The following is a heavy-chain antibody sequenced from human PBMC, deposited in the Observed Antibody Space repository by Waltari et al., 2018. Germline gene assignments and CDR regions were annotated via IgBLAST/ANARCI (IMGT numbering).Heavy chain of an antibody. CDR1: GYTFTSYA. V-gene: IGHV1-3*01. Sequence: QVQLVQSGAEVKKPGASVKVSCKASGYTFTSYALHWLRQAPGQRLEWMGWINAGNGNTKYSQKFQGRVTITRDTSASTAYMELSSLRSEDTAVYYCARDRPAYCGGDCYSLTFDYWGQGTLVTVSS. D-gene: IGHD2-21*01. CDR3: ARDRPAYCGGDCYSLTFDY. J-gene: IGHJ4*02. CDR2: INAGNGNT.